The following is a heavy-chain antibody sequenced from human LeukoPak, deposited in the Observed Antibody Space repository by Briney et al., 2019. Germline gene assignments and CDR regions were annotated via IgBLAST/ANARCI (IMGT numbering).Heavy chain of an antibody. CDR3: ARVGYSSSSHFDY. CDR1: GGTFSSYA. J-gene: IGHJ4*02. D-gene: IGHD6-6*01. Sequence: ASVKVSCKASGGTFSSYAISWVRQAPGQGLEWMGGIIPIFGTANYAQKFQGRATITADESTSTAYMELSSLRSKDTAVYYCARVGYSSSSHFDYWGQGTLVTVSS. CDR2: IIPIFGTA. V-gene: IGHV1-69*13.